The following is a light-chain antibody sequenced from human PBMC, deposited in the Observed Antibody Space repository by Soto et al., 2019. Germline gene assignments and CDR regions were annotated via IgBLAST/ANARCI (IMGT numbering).Light chain of an antibody. V-gene: IGKV1-6*01. J-gene: IGKJ4*01. CDR2: AAS. Sequence: AILMTQSPSSLSASVGDRVTITCRASQGIRNDLGWYQQKPGKAPKLLIYAASSLQSGVPSRFSGSGSGTDFTLTISSLQPADFATYYCLQDYNSLTFGGGTKVEIK. CDR1: QGIRND. CDR3: LQDYNSLT.